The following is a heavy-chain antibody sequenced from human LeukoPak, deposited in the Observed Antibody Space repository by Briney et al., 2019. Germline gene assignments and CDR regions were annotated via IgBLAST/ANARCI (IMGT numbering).Heavy chain of an antibody. CDR3: ARDGYSYGSDAFDI. D-gene: IGHD5-18*01. Sequence: ASVKVSCKASGYTFTSYGISWVRQAPGQGLEWMGWISAYNGNTNYAQKLQGRVTMTTDTSTSTAYMELRNLRSDDTAVYYCARDGYSYGSDAFDIWGQGTMVTVSS. V-gene: IGHV1-18*01. CDR1: GYTFTSYG. CDR2: ISAYNGNT. J-gene: IGHJ3*02.